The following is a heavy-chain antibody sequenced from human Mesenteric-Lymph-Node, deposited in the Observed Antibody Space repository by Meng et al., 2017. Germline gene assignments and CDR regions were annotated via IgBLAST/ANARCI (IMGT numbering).Heavy chain of an antibody. V-gene: IGHV3-30*01. CDR3: ARELHPLIVGPTTNHYYYYGMDV. J-gene: IGHJ6*02. CDR1: GFTFSSYA. Sequence: GGSLRLSCAASGFTFSSYAMHWVRQAPGKGLEWVAAISYDGSNKYYADSVKGRFTISRDNSKDTLYLQMNSLRPGDTAVYYCARELHPLIVGPTTNHYYYYGMDVWGQGTTVTVSS. D-gene: IGHD1-26*01. CDR2: ISYDGSNK.